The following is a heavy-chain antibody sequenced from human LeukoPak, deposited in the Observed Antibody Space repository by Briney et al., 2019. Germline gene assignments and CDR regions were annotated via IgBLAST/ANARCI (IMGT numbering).Heavy chain of an antibody. D-gene: IGHD1-7*01. CDR1: GYTFTSYG. CDR2: ISAYNGNT. J-gene: IGHJ6*03. V-gene: IGHV1-18*01. CDR3: ATRGGTTKGYYYYYYMDV. Sequence: ASVKVSCKASGYTFTSYGISWVRQAPGQGLEWMGWISAYNGNTNYAQKFQGRVTMTEDTSTDTAYMELSSLRSEDTAVYYCATRGGTTKGYYYYYYMDVWGKGTTVTVSS.